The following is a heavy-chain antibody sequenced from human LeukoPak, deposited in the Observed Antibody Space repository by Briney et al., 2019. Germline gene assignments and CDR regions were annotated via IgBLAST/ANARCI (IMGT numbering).Heavy chain of an antibody. CDR3: ARDPRIAVAGSSGY. J-gene: IGHJ4*02. Sequence: SETLSLTCAVYGGSFSGYYWSWIRQPPGKGLEWIGEINHSGSTNYNPSLKSRVTISVDTSKNQFSLKLSSVTAADTAVYYCARDPRIAVAGSSGYWGQGTLVTVSS. CDR2: INHSGST. CDR1: GGSFSGYY. D-gene: IGHD6-19*01. V-gene: IGHV4-34*01.